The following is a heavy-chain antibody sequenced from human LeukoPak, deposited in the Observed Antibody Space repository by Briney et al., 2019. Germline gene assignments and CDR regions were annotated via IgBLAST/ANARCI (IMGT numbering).Heavy chain of an antibody. CDR2: IIPIFGTA. Sequence: ASVKVSCKASGGTFSSYAISWVRQAPGQGLEWMGRIIPIFGTANYAQQFQGRVTITTDESTSTAYMELSSLRSEDTAVYYCARGGYYDSSGYWWNDAFDIWGQGTMVTVSS. D-gene: IGHD3-22*01. V-gene: IGHV1-69*05. CDR3: ARGGYYDSSGYWWNDAFDI. J-gene: IGHJ3*02. CDR1: GGTFSSYA.